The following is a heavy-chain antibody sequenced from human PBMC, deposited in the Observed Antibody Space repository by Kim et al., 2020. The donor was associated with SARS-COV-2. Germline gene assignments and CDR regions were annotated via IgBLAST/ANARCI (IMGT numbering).Heavy chain of an antibody. CDR1: GFTFSSYG. V-gene: IGHV3-30*04. Sequence: GGSLRPSCAASGFTFSSYGMHWVRQAPGKGLEWVAVISYDGSNKNYVDSAKGRFTISRDNSKNTLYLQMNSLRAEDTAVYYCARDIASYSSGWIYYYYGMDVWGQGTTVTVSS. CDR2: ISYDGSNK. D-gene: IGHD6-19*01. CDR3: ARDIASYSSGWIYYYYGMDV. J-gene: IGHJ6*02.